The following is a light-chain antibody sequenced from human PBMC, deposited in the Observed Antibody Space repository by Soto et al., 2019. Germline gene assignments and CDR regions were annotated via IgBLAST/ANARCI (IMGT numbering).Light chain of an antibody. Sequence: QSALTQPRSVSGSPGQSVTISCTGTSSDVGGYNYVSWYQQHPGKAPKLMIYDVTKRPSGVPDHFSGSKSGSTASLTISGLQADDEADYYCCSYAGSYTLVFGGGTKLTVL. CDR3: CSYAGSYTLV. J-gene: IGLJ2*01. CDR1: SSDVGGYNY. V-gene: IGLV2-11*01. CDR2: DVT.